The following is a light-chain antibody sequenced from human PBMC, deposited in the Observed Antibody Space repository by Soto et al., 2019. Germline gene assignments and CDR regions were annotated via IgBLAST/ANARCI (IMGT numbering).Light chain of an antibody. CDR2: GAS. J-gene: IGKJ5*01. V-gene: IGKV3D-20*02. Sequence: EVVLTQNPGTLSLSPGERATLSCMASQSVSSSYLAWYQQKPGQAPRLLIYGASSRATGIPDRFSGSGSGTDFTLTISSLEPEDFAVYYCQQRSNWPSPFGQGRRLEIK. CDR1: QSVSSSY. CDR3: QQRSNWPSP.